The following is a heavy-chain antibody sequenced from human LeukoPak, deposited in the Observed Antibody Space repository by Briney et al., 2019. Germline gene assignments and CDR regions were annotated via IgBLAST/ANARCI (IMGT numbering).Heavy chain of an antibody. CDR3: AREYCTNGVCFESFDY. Sequence: KPSETLSLTCTVSGGSISSSSYYWGWTRQPAGKGLEWIGRIYTSGSTNYNPSLKSRVTMSVDTSKNQFSLKLSSVTAADTAVYYCAREYCTNGVCFESFDYWGQGTLVTVSS. D-gene: IGHD2-8*01. CDR2: IYTSGST. CDR1: GGSISSSSYY. J-gene: IGHJ4*02. V-gene: IGHV4-61*02.